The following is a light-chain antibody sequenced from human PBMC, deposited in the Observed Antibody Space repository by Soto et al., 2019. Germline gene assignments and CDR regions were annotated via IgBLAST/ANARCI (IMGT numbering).Light chain of an antibody. V-gene: IGKV3-11*01. J-gene: IGKJ4*01. Sequence: EIVLTQSPATLSLSPGERATLSCRASQSLISYLAWYQQKPGQAPRLLIYDASNRATGIPARFSGSGSGKDFPLTSSSLEPEDFAVYYCQQRSNWPTFGGGTKVEIK. CDR1: QSLISY. CDR3: QQRSNWPT. CDR2: DAS.